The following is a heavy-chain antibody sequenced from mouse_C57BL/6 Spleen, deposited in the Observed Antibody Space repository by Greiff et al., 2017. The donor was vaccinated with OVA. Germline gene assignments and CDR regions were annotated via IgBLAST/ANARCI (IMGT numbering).Heavy chain of an antibody. CDR2: ISSGSSTI. CDR1: GFTFSDYG. J-gene: IGHJ4*01. D-gene: IGHD2-3*01. CDR3: AKGDGYYGVFYAMDY. V-gene: IGHV5-17*01. Sequence: EVKVVESGGGLVKPGGSLKLSCAASGFTFSDYGMHWVRQAPEKGLEWVAYISSGSSTIYYADTVKGRFTISRDNAKNTLFLQMTSLRSEDTAMYYCAKGDGYYGVFYAMDYWGQGTSVTVSS.